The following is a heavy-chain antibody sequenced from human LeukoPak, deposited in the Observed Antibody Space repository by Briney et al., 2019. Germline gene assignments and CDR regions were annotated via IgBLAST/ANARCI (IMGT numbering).Heavy chain of an antibody. Sequence: GGSLRLSCAASGFTFSNYWMTWVRQAPGKGLEWVANIKYDGSEKNYVDSVKGRFTISRDNAKNSLYLQMNSLRAEDTAVYYCASDASPGDFLTGYYDAFDIWGQGTMVTVSS. V-gene: IGHV3-7*01. D-gene: IGHD3-9*01. CDR3: ASDASPGDFLTGYYDAFDI. CDR2: IKYDGSEK. J-gene: IGHJ3*02. CDR1: GFTFSNYW.